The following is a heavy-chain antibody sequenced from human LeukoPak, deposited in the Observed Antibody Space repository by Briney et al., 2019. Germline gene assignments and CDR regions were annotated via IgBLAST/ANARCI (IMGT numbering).Heavy chain of an antibody. CDR2: INPNSGGT. CDR3: ARAAAGKKLADNWFDP. V-gene: IGHV1-2*02. J-gene: IGHJ5*02. Sequence: HGASVKVSCKASGYTFTGYYIHWVRQAPGQGLEWMGWINPNSGGTNYAQKFQGRVTMTGDTSISTAYMELSRLRSDDTAVYYCARAAAGKKLADNWFDPWGQGTLVTVSS. D-gene: IGHD6-13*01. CDR1: GYTFTGYY.